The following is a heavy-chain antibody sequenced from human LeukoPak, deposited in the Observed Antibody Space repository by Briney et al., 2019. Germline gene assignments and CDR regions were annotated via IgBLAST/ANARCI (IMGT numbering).Heavy chain of an antibody. J-gene: IGHJ4*02. V-gene: IGHV3-21*01. CDR1: GFTFSSYA. CDR2: ISSSSSYI. CDR3: ARGLNYYDSSGQHY. Sequence: GGSLRLSCAASGFTFSSYAMSWVRQAPGKGLEWVSSISSSSSYIYYADSVKGRFTISRDNAKNSLYPQMNSLRAEDTAVYYCARGLNYYDSSGQHYWGQGTLVTVSS. D-gene: IGHD3-22*01.